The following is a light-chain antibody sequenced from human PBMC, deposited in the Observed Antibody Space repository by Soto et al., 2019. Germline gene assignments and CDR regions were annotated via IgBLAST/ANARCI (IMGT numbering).Light chain of an antibody. CDR3: SSFAGSNNFPYV. CDR1: SSDVGAYDY. Sequence: QSVLTQPPSASGSPGQSVTISCTGTSSDVGAYDYVSWYQQHPGKAPKLMIYEINKRPSGVPDRFSGSKSGNTASLTVSGLQAEDEADYYCSSFAGSNNFPYVFGTGTKGDRP. V-gene: IGLV2-8*01. J-gene: IGLJ1*01. CDR2: EIN.